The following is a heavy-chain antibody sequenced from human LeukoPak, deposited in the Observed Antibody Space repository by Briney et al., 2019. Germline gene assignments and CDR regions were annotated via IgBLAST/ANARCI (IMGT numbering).Heavy chain of an antibody. CDR2: ISAYNGNT. D-gene: IGHD3-22*01. CDR3: AVTYYYDSSGYYPQGNWFDP. V-gene: IGHV1-18*01. J-gene: IGHJ5*02. CDR1: GYTFPSYG. Sequence: ASVKVSCKASGYTFPSYGISWVRQAPGQGLEWMGWISAYNGNTNYAQKLQGRVTMTTDTSTSTAYMELRSLRSDDTAVYYCAVTYYYDSSGYYPQGNWFDPWGQGTLVTVSS.